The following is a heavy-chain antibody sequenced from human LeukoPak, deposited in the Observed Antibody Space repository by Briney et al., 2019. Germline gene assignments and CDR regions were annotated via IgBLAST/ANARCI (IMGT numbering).Heavy chain of an antibody. CDR2: ISSSSRSI. D-gene: IGHD3-10*01. J-gene: IGHJ4*02. CDR3: ARGYGSGRLNVLFDY. V-gene: IGHV3-21*01. CDR1: GFTFSSYS. Sequence: GGSLRLSCAASGFTFSSYSMNWVRQAPGKGLEWVSSISSSSRSINNADSVNGRFTISRDNTKKSLYLQMNSLRAEDTAVYYCARGYGSGRLNVLFDYWGQGTLVTVSS.